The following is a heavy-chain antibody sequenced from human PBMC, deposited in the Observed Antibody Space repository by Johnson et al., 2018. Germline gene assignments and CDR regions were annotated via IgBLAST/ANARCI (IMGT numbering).Heavy chain of an antibody. CDR2: IRGTGPST. J-gene: IGHJ3*02. D-gene: IGHD4-23*01. V-gene: IGHV3-23*04. CDR3: AKEAVGRGGFDI. CDR1: GLTFSTSA. Sequence: VQLVESGGGWVQXGGSLRLXCVVSGLTFSTSAMSWVRQAPGKGLEWVSIIRGTGPSTYYADPVQGRFSIFRAISKTTLPLQMYNLRAEDTAAYYCAKEAVGRGGFDIWGQGTMVTVSS.